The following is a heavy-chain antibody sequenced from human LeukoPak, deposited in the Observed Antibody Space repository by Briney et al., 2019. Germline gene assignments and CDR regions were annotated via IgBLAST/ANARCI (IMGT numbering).Heavy chain of an antibody. D-gene: IGHD3-10*01. CDR1: GYTLTELS. V-gene: IGHV1-24*01. J-gene: IGHJ6*03. CDR3: ARDRALGGYYYYYMDV. CDR2: FDPEDGET. Sequence: ASVKVSCKVSGYTLTELSMHWVRQAPGKGLEWMGGFDPEDGETIYAQKFQGRVTMTEDTSTDTAYMELSSLRSEDTAVYYCARDRALGGYYYYYMDVWGKGTTVTVSS.